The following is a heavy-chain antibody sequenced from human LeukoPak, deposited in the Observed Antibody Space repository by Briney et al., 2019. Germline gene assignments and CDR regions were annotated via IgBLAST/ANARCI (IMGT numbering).Heavy chain of an antibody. D-gene: IGHD5-12*01. Sequence: SETLSLTCTVSGGSIQTYYWSWIRQPPGKGLEWVGNMSDTGRTNYNPSLKSRVTISGDTRKNQISLKVNSVTAADTAVYFCARARGYDSGYDNYWKNSWFDPWGQGALVTVSS. V-gene: IGHV4-59*01. CDR3: ARARGYDSGYDNYWKNSWFDP. CDR2: MSDTGRT. CDR1: GGSIQTYY. J-gene: IGHJ5*02.